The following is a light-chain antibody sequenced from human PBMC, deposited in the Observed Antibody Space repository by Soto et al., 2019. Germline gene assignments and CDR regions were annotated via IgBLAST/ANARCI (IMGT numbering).Light chain of an antibody. CDR1: SSDVGGYNY. CDR2: EVS. CDR3: SSYTSSSTLV. Sequence: QSVLTQPASGSGSPGQSITISCTGTSSDVGGYNYVSWYQQHPGKAPKLMIYEVSNRPSGVSNRFSGSKSGNTASLTISGLQAEDDADYYCSSYTSSSTLVFGGGTQLTVL. V-gene: IGLV2-14*01. J-gene: IGLJ2*01.